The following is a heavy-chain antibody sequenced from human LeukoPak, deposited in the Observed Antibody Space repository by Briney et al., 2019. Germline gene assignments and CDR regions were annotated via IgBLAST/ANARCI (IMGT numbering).Heavy chain of an antibody. CDR2: ISGSGGST. J-gene: IGHJ4*02. V-gene: IGHV3-23*01. CDR3: AKSLRVAAAGKWDDY. Sequence: PGGSLRLSCAASGFTFSSYAMSWVRQAPGKGLEWVSAISGSGGSTYYADSVKGRFTISRDNSKNTLYMQMNSLRAEDTAVYYCAKSLRVAAAGKWDDYWGQGTLVTVSS. D-gene: IGHD6-13*01. CDR1: GFTFSSYA.